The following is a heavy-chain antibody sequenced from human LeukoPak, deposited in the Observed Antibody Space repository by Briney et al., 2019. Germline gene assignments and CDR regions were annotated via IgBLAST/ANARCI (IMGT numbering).Heavy chain of an antibody. CDR1: GGSISSYY. Sequence: SETLSLTCTVSGGSISSYYWSWIRQPPGKGLEWIGYIYYSGSTNYNPSLKSRVTISVDTSKNQFSLKLSSVTAADTAVYYCARASSTYYYGTGSYGWFDPWGQGTLVTVSS. CDR3: ARASSTYYYGTGSYGWFDP. V-gene: IGHV4-59*01. J-gene: IGHJ5*02. CDR2: IYYSGST. D-gene: IGHD3-10*01.